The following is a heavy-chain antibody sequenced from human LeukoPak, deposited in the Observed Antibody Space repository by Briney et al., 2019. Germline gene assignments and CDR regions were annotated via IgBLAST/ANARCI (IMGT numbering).Heavy chain of an antibody. D-gene: IGHD2-8*01. Sequence: GESLKISCKGSGYSLSSYWMGWVRQMPGKGLELMGIIYPGDSDTRYSPAFQGLVTISVHRSITTAYLLCSSLRPSDTAMYYCARQPARYCINGICPPDVVYGMDLWGQRTTVTVSS. J-gene: IGHJ6*02. CDR1: GYSLSSYW. V-gene: IGHV5-51*01. CDR2: IYPGDSDT. CDR3: ARQPARYCINGICPPDVVYGMDL.